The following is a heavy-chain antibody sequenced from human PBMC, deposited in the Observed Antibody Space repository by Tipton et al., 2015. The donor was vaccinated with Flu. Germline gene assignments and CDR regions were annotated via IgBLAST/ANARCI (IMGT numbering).Heavy chain of an antibody. Sequence: QLVQSGAEVKKPGEPLKISCKGSGYGFSSYWIGWVRQMPGKGLEWMGIINPDDSEARYSPSFHGQVTTSVDKSIRTAYLQWSSLKASDPAIYYCARPRLESSSWPIDYWGRGTLVTVSS. D-gene: IGHD6-13*01. V-gene: IGHV5-51*01. CDR3: ARPRLESSSWPIDY. CDR2: INPDDSEA. CDR1: GYGFSSYW. J-gene: IGHJ4*01.